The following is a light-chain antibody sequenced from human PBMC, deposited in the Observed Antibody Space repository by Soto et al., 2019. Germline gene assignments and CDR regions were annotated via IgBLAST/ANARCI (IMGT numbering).Light chain of an antibody. CDR3: CSHAGSYTLV. J-gene: IGLJ1*01. CDR2: DVS. V-gene: IGLV2-11*01. Sequence: QSALTQPRSVSGSPGQSVTISCTGTSSDVGGYNYVSWYQQHPGKAPKVMIYDVSKRPSGVPDRFSGSKSGNTASLTISGLQAEDEADYYCCSHAGSYTLVFGTGTKLTVL. CDR1: SSDVGGYNY.